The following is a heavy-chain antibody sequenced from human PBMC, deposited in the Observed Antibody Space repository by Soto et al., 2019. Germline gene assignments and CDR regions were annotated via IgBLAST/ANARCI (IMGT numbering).Heavy chain of an antibody. CDR1: GYTFTGYY. V-gene: IGHV1-2*04. J-gene: IGHJ5*02. CDR2: INPNSGGT. CDR3: ARSRGYSSAGSLAIDP. D-gene: IGHD5-18*01. Sequence: ASVKVSCKASGYTFTGYYMHWVRQAPGQGLEWMGWINPNSGGTNYAQKFQGWVTMTRDTSISTAYMELSRLRSDDTAVYYCARSRGYSSAGSLAIDPWGQGTLVTVSS.